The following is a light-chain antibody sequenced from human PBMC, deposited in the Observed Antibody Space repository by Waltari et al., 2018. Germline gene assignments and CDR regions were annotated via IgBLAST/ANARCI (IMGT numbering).Light chain of an antibody. J-gene: IGKJ1*01. Sequence: IVLTQSPATLSLSPGERATLSCRASQTVSTYLAWFQQKPGQAPRLLIYDASNRAPGITARFSGSGSGTDFSLTISSLEPEDFAVYYCLQRSLWPWTFGQGTKVAVK. CDR1: QTVSTY. V-gene: IGKV3-11*01. CDR3: LQRSLWPWT. CDR2: DAS.